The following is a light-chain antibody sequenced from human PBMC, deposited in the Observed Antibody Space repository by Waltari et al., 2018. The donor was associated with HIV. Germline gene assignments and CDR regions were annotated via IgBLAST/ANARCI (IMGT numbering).Light chain of an antibody. CDR3: QSYDNSVSDSVV. Sequence: QSVLTQPPSVSGAPGQRVTISCTGSSNIGAGYDVQWYQQLPGTAPKLLIYGANNRPSGVPDRFSGSKSGASASLAIAGLQAEDKADYYCQSYDNSVSDSVVFGGGTKVTVL. V-gene: IGLV1-40*01. J-gene: IGLJ3*02. CDR2: GAN. CDR1: SSNIGAGYD.